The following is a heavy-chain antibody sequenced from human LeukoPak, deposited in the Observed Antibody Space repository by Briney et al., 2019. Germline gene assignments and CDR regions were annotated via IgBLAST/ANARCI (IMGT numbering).Heavy chain of an antibody. Sequence: ASVNVSCKASGYIFSSYPIHWVRQAPGQRLEWMGWINTGNGNTKYSKRFEGRVTVITDTSAAAAYMELSSLRSEDTAVYYCGRDRAMVDYWGQGTLVTVSS. J-gene: IGHJ4*02. CDR3: GRDRAMVDY. CDR2: INTGNGNT. V-gene: IGHV1-3*04. D-gene: IGHD5-18*01. CDR1: GYIFSSYP.